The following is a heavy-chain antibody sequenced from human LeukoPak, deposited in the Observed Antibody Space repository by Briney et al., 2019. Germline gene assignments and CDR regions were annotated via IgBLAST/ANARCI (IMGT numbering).Heavy chain of an antibody. Sequence: GGSLRLSCAASGLRFSDYYVSGIRQAPGKGLEWVSAISGSGGSTYYADSVKGRFTISRDNSKNTLYLQMNSLRAEDTAVYYCAKDLLLWFGEDPWGQGTLVTVSS. CDR1: GLRFSDYY. J-gene: IGHJ5*02. CDR2: ISGSGGST. V-gene: IGHV3-23*01. CDR3: AKDLLLWFGEDP. D-gene: IGHD3-10*01.